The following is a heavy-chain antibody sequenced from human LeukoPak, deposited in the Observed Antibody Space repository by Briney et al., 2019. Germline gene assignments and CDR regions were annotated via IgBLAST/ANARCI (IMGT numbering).Heavy chain of an antibody. CDR2: ISSSSSYI. CDR3: ARVIGGSSDY. J-gene: IGHJ4*02. Sequence: PGGSLRLSCAASGFTFSSYSMNWVRQAPGKGLEWVSSISSSSSYIYYADSVKGRFTISRDNAKNSLYPQMNSLRAGDTAVYYCARVIGGSSDYWGLGTLVTVSS. V-gene: IGHV3-21*01. CDR1: GFTFSSYS. D-gene: IGHD5-12*01.